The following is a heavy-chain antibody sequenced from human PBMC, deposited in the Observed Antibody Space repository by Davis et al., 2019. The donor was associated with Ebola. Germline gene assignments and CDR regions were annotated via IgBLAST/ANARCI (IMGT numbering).Heavy chain of an antibody. CDR3: ARGRRIAARGTYYFDY. V-gene: IGHV1-18*01. Sequence: ASVKVSCKASGYTFTSYGISWVRQAPGQGLEWMGWISAYNGNTNYAQKLQGRVSMTTDTSTSTAYMELSSLRSEDTAVYYCARGRRIAARGTYYFDYWGQGTLVTVSS. CDR1: GYTFTSYG. CDR2: ISAYNGNT. D-gene: IGHD6-6*01. J-gene: IGHJ4*02.